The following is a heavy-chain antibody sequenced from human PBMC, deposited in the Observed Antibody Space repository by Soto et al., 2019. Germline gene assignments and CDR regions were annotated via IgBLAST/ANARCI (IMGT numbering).Heavy chain of an antibody. CDR3: TTDVTLVVVAAQPPVDY. V-gene: IGHV3-15*01. Sequence: PGGSLRLSCAASGFTFSNAWMSWVRQAPGKGLEWVGRIKSKTDGGTTDYAAPVKGRFTISRDDSKNTLYLQMNSLKTEDTAVYYCTTDVTLVVVAAQPPVDYWGQGTLVTVSS. J-gene: IGHJ4*02. CDR2: IKSKTDGGTT. CDR1: GFTFSNAW. D-gene: IGHD2-15*01.